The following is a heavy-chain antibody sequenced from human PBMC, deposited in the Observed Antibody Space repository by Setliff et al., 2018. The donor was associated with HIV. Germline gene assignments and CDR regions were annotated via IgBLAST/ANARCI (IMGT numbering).Heavy chain of an antibody. J-gene: IGHJ5*02. V-gene: IGHV4-30-4*01. Sequence: SETLSLTCTVSGGSIRTEDVYWSWIRQAPGKGLEWIGHIYYSGTIYYNPSLKSRPIISVDMSKNRFSLNLNSVTAADTAVYFCARVAYDFSTIYYYENWFDPWGQGILVTVSS. D-gene: IGHD3-22*01. CDR1: GGSIRTEDVY. CDR2: IYYSGTI. CDR3: ARVAYDFSTIYYYENWFDP.